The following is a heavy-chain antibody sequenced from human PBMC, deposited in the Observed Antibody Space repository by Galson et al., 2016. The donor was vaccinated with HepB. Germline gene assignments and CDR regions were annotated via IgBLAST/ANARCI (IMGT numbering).Heavy chain of an antibody. CDR3: AVLHAPRPRITMIKDAFDI. CDR1: GYRFTSYW. D-gene: IGHD3-22*01. CDR2: IDPSDSYT. V-gene: IGHV5-10-1*01. Sequence: QSGAEVKKPGESLRISCKGSGYRFTSYWINWVRQMPGKGLEWMGRIDPSDSYTTYSPSFQGHVTISTDKSISTAYLQWSSLKASDTAMYYCAVLHAPRPRITMIKDAFDIWGQGTMVTVSS. J-gene: IGHJ3*02.